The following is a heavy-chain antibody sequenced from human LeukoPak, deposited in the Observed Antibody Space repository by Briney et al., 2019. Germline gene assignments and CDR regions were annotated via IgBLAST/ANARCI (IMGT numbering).Heavy chain of an antibody. CDR3: AKAAVAGNPDGLGI. CDR1: GFTFSSYA. V-gene: IGHV3-23*01. Sequence: GGSLRLSCAASGFTFSSYAMSWVRQAPGKGLEWVSGISGSGDSTYYADSVKGRFTISRDNSKDTLYLQMKSLRAEDTAVYYCAKAAVAGNPDGLGIWGQGTTVTVSS. CDR2: ISGSGDST. D-gene: IGHD6-19*01. J-gene: IGHJ3*02.